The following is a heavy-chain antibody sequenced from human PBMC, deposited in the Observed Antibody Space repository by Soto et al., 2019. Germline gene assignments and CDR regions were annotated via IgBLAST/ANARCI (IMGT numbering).Heavy chain of an antibody. V-gene: IGHV3-74*01. J-gene: IGHJ4*02. CDR2: IDSDGSST. CDR3: ARDGDGRSFPFDY. CDR1: GFTFSSYW. Sequence: GGSLRLSCAASGFTFSSYWMHWVRQAPGKGLVWISRIDSDGSSTTYAGSVKGRFTISRDNAKNTLDLQMTSLRAEDTAIYYCARDGDGRSFPFDYWGQGALVTVSS.